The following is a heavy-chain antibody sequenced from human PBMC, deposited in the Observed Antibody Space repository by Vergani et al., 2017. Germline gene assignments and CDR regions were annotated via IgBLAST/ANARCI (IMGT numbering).Heavy chain of an antibody. V-gene: IGHV4-30-4*08. CDR2: IYYSGIT. CDR1: GGSISSGDYY. Sequence: QVQLQESGPGLVKPSQTLALTCTVSGGSISSGDYYWSWIRQPPGKGLECIGSIYYSGITYYKSSLKSRLTISIDTSKNQFSLKLDSVTAADTAVYYCARVGYSAYYYDSXGYYQPGRGAFDIWGQGTMVTVSS. CDR3: ARVGYSAYYYDSXGYYQPGRGAFDI. D-gene: IGHD3-22*01. J-gene: IGHJ3*02.